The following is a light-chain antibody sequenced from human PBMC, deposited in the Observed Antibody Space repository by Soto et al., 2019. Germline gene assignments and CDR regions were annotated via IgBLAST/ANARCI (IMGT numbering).Light chain of an antibody. CDR2: DVS. Sequence: DIEMTQSPSTLSSLGGDIFTITCRASQTISSWLAWYQQKPGKAPKLLIYDVSSLKSGVPSRFSGSGSGTEFTLTISSLQPDDFATYYCQQYNTFWTFGQGTKVDIK. J-gene: IGKJ1*01. CDR3: QQYNTFWT. V-gene: IGKV1-5*01. CDR1: QTISSW.